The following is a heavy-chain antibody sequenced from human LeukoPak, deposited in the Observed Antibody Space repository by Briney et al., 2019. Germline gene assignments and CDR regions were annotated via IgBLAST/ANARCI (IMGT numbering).Heavy chain of an antibody. CDR3: ARTRRLASPGSFYDY. CDR1: GYTFTAYY. D-gene: IGHD2/OR15-2a*01. V-gene: IGHV1-2*02. Sequence: ASVRVSCKASGYTFTAYYMHWVRQAPGQGLEWMGWINPNSGGTNYAPKFQGRVTMTRGTSISTAYMELSRLRSDDTAVYYCARTRRLASPGSFYDYWGQGTLVTVSS. CDR2: INPNSGGT. J-gene: IGHJ4*02.